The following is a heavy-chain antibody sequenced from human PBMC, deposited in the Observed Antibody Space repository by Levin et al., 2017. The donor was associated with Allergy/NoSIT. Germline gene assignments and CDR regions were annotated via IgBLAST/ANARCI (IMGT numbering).Heavy chain of an antibody. Sequence: LSLTCAAAGFTFSSSALSWVRQAPGKGLEWVSSISGSGGYTYYADSVKGRFTISRDNSKNPLYLQMNSLRAEDTAVFYWAKEYSSGYLYFDYWGQGTLVTVSS. D-gene: IGHD6-19*01. CDR1: GFTFSSSA. CDR2: ISGSGGYT. J-gene: IGHJ4*02. CDR3: AKEYSSGYLYFDY. V-gene: IGHV3-23*01.